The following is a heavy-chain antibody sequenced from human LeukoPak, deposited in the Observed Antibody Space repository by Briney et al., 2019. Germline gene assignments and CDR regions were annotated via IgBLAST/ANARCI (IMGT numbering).Heavy chain of an antibody. Sequence: ASVKVSCKASGGTFSSYAISWVRQALGQGLEWMGGIIPIFGTANYAQKFQGRVTITTDESTSTAYMELSSLRSEDTAVYYCARLSYCSGGSCYESDYWGQGTLVTVSS. J-gene: IGHJ4*02. D-gene: IGHD2-15*01. V-gene: IGHV1-69*05. CDR3: ARLSYCSGGSCYESDY. CDR1: GGTFSSYA. CDR2: IIPIFGTA.